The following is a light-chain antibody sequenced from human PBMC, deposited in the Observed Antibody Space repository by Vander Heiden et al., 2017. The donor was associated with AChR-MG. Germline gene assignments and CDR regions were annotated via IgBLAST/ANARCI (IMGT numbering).Light chain of an antibody. V-gene: IGKV1-39*01. Sequence: DIQLTQSPPSLSASVGDRVTITCRASQTINTFLNWFQQRPGRAPKLLIYGASSLQSGVPLRFSGYGSGTDFTLTISRLQPEDFATYYCQQTDSFPRVFGQRTKVEIK. J-gene: IGKJ1*01. CDR2: GAS. CDR1: QTINTF. CDR3: QQTDSFPRV.